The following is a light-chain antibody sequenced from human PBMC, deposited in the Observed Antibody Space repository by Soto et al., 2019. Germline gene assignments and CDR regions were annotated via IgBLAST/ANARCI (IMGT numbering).Light chain of an antibody. Sequence: QSALTQPPSVSGSPGQSGTISCTGTSSDVGSYNRVSWYQQPPGTAPKLMIYEVSNRPSGVPDRCSGSKSGNTASLTISGLQAEDEADYYCSSYTSSSTFVVFGGGTQLTVL. J-gene: IGLJ2*01. V-gene: IGLV2-18*02. CDR2: EVS. CDR1: SSDVGSYNR. CDR3: SSYTSSSTFVV.